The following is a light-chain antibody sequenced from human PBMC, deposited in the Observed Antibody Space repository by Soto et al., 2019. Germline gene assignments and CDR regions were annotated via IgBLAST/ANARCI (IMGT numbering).Light chain of an antibody. CDR1: SSNIGRNP. Sequence: QLVLTQPPSASRTPGQRVTISCSGSSSNIGRNPVYWYQQVPGTAPKLLFYTNDQRPSGVPDRFSDSKSGTSASLAISGLRSEDEADYYCAAWDDSLSGPVFGGGTKLTVL. J-gene: IGLJ3*02. V-gene: IGLV1-47*02. CDR2: TND. CDR3: AAWDDSLSGPV.